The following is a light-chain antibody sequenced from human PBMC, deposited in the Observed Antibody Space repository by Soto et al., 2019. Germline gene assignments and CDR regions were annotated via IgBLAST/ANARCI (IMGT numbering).Light chain of an antibody. Sequence: DIVMTQSPLSLPVTPGEPASISRRSSQSLLHSNGYNYLDWYLQKPGQSPQLLIYLGSNRASGVPDRFSGSGSGTDFTLNISRVEAEDVGVYYCMQALQTPPTFGQGTRLEIK. CDR2: LGS. J-gene: IGKJ5*01. CDR1: QSLLHSNGYNY. V-gene: IGKV2-28*01. CDR3: MQALQTPPT.